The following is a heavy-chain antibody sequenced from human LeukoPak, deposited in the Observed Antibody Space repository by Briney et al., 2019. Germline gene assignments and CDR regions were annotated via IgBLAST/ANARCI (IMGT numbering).Heavy chain of an antibody. CDR2: IKSKTDGGTT. CDR1: GFTFSDYY. V-gene: IGHV3-15*01. D-gene: IGHD3-9*01. Sequence: GGSLRLSCAASGFTFSDYYMSWIRQAPGKGLEWVGRIKSKTDGGTTDYAAPVKGRFTISRDDSKNTLYLQMNSLKTEDTAVYYCSITGLTGYFSLDYWGQGTLVTVSS. CDR3: SITGLTGYFSLDY. J-gene: IGHJ4*02.